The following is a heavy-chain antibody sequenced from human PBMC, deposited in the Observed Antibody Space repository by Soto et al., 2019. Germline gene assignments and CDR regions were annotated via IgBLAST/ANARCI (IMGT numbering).Heavy chain of an antibody. CDR1: GGSMSSYY. Sequence: SETLSLTCTVSGGSMSSYYWTWIRQPPGKGMEWIGFIHYGGGTVYNPALRSRVTVTVETSKKQFSINLSSVTAADTAVYYCVGARSGGVGATYSEYWGQGALVTVSS. CDR2: IHYGGGT. J-gene: IGHJ4*02. CDR3: VGARSGGVGATYSEY. V-gene: IGHV4-59*01. D-gene: IGHD1-26*01.